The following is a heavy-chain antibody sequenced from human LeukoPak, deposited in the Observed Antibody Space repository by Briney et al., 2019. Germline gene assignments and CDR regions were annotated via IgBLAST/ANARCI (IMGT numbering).Heavy chain of an antibody. CDR1: GSTFVDYA. CDR2: ITWNSGSI. V-gene: IGHV3-9*01. CDR3: VKEGVHGVGFDY. Sequence: GRSLRLSCAASGSTFVDYAMHWVRQAPGKGLEWVSGITWNSGSIGYVDSVRGRFTISRDNAKNSLHLQMNSLRAEDTALYFCVKEGVHGVGFDYWGQGTLVAISS. D-gene: IGHD2-8*01. J-gene: IGHJ4*02.